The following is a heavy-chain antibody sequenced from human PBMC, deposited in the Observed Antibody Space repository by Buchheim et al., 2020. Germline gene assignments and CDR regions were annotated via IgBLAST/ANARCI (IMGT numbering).Heavy chain of an antibody. CDR3: ARENWSGEGGYDC. V-gene: IGHV4-4*02. D-gene: IGHD3-3*01. CDR1: GGSISGSDW. CDR2: ISSGGRS. Sequence: QVQLQESGPGLVKPSETLSLTCAVSGGSISGSDWWSWVRQPPGKGLEWVGEISSGGRSNYNPSLTIRVPISIDKARNHLSLKLTSVTAADTAVYYCARENWSGEGGYDCWGQGTL. J-gene: IGHJ4*02.